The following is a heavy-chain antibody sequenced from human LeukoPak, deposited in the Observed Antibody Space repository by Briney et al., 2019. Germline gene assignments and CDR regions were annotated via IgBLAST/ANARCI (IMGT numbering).Heavy chain of an antibody. Sequence: ASVKVSCKASGGTFSSYAISWVRQAPGQGFEWMGWISAYNGNTNYAQKLQGRVTMTTDTSTSTAYMELRSLRSDDTAVYYCARGYSTYYYDSSGRTFDPWGQGTLVTVSS. V-gene: IGHV1-18*01. CDR3: ARGYSTYYYDSSGRTFDP. J-gene: IGHJ5*02. D-gene: IGHD3-22*01. CDR2: ISAYNGNT. CDR1: GGTFSSYA.